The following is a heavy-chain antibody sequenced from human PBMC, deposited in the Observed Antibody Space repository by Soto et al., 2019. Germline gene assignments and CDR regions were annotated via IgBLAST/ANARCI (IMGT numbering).Heavy chain of an antibody. D-gene: IGHD2-2*01. CDR1: GGTFSSYA. CDR3: ARESIGYCSSTSCNQTRGFDP. CDR2: IIPIFGTA. J-gene: IGHJ5*02. V-gene: IGHV1-69*13. Sequence: ASVKVSCKASGGTFSSYAISWVRQAPGQGLELMGGIIPIFGTANYAQKFQGRVTITADESTSTAYMELSSLRSEDTAVYYCARESIGYCSSTSCNQTRGFDPWGQGTLVTVYS.